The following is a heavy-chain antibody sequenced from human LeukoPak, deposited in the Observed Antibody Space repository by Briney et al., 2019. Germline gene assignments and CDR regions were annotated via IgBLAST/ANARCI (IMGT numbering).Heavy chain of an antibody. J-gene: IGHJ6*03. CDR3: ARAPTGYYMDV. Sequence: SETLSLTCGVSGYSITSGFCWGWIRQPPGEGLEWIAFMYNSGSTYYDPSLKSRVTMSIDTSKNLLSLKLGSVTAADTAVYYCARAPTGYYMDVWGKGTTVTVSS. CDR1: GYSITSGFC. V-gene: IGHV4-38-2*01. CDR2: MYNSGST. D-gene: IGHD2-8*02.